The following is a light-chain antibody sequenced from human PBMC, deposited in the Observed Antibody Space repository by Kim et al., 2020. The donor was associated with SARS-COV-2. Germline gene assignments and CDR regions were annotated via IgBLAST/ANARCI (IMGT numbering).Light chain of an antibody. Sequence: EIVMTQSPATLSVSPGERATLSCRASQSVSSNLAWYQQKPGQAPRLLIYGASTMATGIPARFSGSGSGTEFTLTISSLQSEDFAVYYCQQYNNWPPLTFGGGTKVDI. CDR1: QSVSSN. CDR3: QQYNNWPPLT. V-gene: IGKV3-15*01. J-gene: IGKJ4*01. CDR2: GAS.